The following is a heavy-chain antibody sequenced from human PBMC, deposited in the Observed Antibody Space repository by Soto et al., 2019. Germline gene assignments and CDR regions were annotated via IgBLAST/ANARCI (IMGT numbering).Heavy chain of an antibody. V-gene: IGHV3-23*01. J-gene: IGHJ3*02. CDR3: ANPGIVGGVAAKAKPDAFEI. CDR2: ISGSGGST. CDR1: GFTFSSYA. Sequence: HPGGSLRLSCAASGFTFSSYAMSWVRQAPGKGLEWVSAISGSGGSTYYADSVKGRFTISRDNSKNTLYLQMNSLRAEDTAVYYCANPGIVGGVAAKAKPDAFEIWGQGTMVTV. D-gene: IGHD2-15*01.